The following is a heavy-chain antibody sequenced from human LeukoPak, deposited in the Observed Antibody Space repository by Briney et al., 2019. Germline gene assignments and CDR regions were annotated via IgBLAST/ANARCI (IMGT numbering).Heavy chain of an antibody. D-gene: IGHD4-11*01. V-gene: IGHV3-74*01. CDR1: GFTFNNYW. J-gene: IGHJ4*02. CDR2: IKSDGSST. Sequence: PGGSLRLSCAAPGFTFNNYWMHWVRQAPGKGLVWVSRIKSDGSSTGYADSVKGRFTISRDNAKNTLYLQMNSLRAEDTAVYYCARGTYRTPDYWGQGTLVTVSS. CDR3: ARGTYRTPDY.